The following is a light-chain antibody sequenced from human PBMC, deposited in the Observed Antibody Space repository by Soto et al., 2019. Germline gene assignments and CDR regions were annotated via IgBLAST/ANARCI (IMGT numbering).Light chain of an antibody. CDR3: QKCRNWPIT. V-gene: IGKV3-15*01. J-gene: IGKJ4*01. CDR1: QNVYNN. CDR2: DAS. Sequence: EIVMTQSPATLSVSPGEGATLSCKASQNVYNNLAWYQQRPGQPPRLLIYDASTRATGISARFSGSGYGTEFTLTISSLQSEDFAVYFCQKCRNWPITFGGGTKVEIK.